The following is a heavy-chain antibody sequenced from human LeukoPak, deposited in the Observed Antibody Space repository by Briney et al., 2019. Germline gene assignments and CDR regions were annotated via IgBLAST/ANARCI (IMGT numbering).Heavy chain of an antibody. CDR3: AKLYYYDSSGYAV. D-gene: IGHD3-22*01. Sequence: ASVKVSCKASGYTFTSYGISWVRQAPGQGLEWMGWISAYNGNTNYAQKLQGRVTMTTDTSTSTVYMELRSLRSDDTAVYYCAKLYYYDSSGYAVWGQGTLVTVSS. J-gene: IGHJ4*02. CDR1: GYTFTSYG. V-gene: IGHV1-18*01. CDR2: ISAYNGNT.